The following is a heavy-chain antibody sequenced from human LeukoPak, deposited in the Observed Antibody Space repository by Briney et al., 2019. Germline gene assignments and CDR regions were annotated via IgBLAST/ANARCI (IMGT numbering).Heavy chain of an antibody. D-gene: IGHD1-26*01. CDR2: IKQDGSEK. Sequence: GGSLRLSCAASGFTFSSYWMSWVRLAPGKGLEWVANIKQDGSEKYYVDSVKGRFTISRDNAKNSLYLQMNSLRAEDTAVYYCARVGWELSNSFDYWGQGTLVTVSS. CDR1: GFTFSSYW. V-gene: IGHV3-7*01. CDR3: ARVGWELSNSFDY. J-gene: IGHJ4*02.